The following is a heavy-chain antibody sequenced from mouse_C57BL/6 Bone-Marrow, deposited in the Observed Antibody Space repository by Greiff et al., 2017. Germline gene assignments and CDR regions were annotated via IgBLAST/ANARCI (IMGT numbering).Heavy chain of an antibody. CDR3: ASRVTTVVDGYFDV. CDR1: GFTFSDYG. V-gene: IGHV5-15*01. CDR2: ISNLADSI. Sequence: EVQLVESGGGLVQPGGSLKLSCAASGFTFSDYGMAWVRQAPRKGPEWVAFISNLADSIYYADTVTGRFTISRENAKNTLYLEMSSLRSEDTAMYYCASRVTTVVDGYFDVWGTGITVTVSS. J-gene: IGHJ1*03. D-gene: IGHD1-1*01.